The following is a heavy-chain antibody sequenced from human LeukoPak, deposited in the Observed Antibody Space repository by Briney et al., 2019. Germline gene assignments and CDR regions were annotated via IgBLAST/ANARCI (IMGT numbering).Heavy chain of an antibody. Sequence: PSETLSLTCTDSGVSISNYYWSWIRQPAGKGLEWIGRIYSSGSTNFNPSLKSRVTMSVDTSKNQVSLNLSSVTAADTAVYYCARESISVGEYWGQGALVTVSS. D-gene: IGHD6-19*01. J-gene: IGHJ4*02. CDR3: ARESISVGEY. CDR1: GVSISNYY. CDR2: IYSSGST. V-gene: IGHV4-4*07.